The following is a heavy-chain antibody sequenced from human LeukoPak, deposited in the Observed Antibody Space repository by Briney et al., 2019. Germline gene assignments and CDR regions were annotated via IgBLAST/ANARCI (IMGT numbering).Heavy chain of an antibody. CDR2: INPNSGGT. J-gene: IGHJ4*02. CDR1: GYTFNGYY. Sequence: ASVKVSCKASGYTFNGYYMHWVRQAPGQGLEWMGWINPNSGGTNYAQKFQGRVTMTRDTSISTAYMELSRLRSDDTAVYYCARDQLGRWEPTTPSYWGQGTLVTVSS. D-gene: IGHD1-26*01. V-gene: IGHV1-2*02. CDR3: ARDQLGRWEPTTPSY.